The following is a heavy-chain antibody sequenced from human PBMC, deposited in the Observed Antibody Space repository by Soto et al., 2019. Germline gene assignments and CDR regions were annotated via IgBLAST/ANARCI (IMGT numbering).Heavy chain of an antibody. CDR1: GYTFSNFG. CDR2: ISPSNGQT. V-gene: IGHV1-18*01. D-gene: IGHD3-3*01. J-gene: IGHJ4*02. Sequence: ASVKVSCKASGYTFSNFGLSWVRQAPGQGLEWMGWISPSNGQTIYAQNFHGRVTMTTDTSPATAHMELRSLISDDTAVYYCARVIIIFGVANLGSYFDYWGQGTRVTVSS. CDR3: ARVIIIFGVANLGSYFDY.